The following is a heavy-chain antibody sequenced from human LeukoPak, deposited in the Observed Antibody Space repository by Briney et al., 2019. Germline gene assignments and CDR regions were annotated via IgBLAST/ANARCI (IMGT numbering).Heavy chain of an antibody. CDR2: IYYSGST. CDR3: ASSTLGWFDP. J-gene: IGHJ5*02. V-gene: IGHV4-39*07. D-gene: IGHD3-16*01. Sequence: SETLSLTCTVSGGSISSSSYYWGWIRQPPGKGLEWIGSIYYSGSTYYNPSLKSRVTISVDTSKNQFSLKLSSVTAADTAVYYCASSTLGWFDPWGQGTLVTVSS. CDR1: GGSISSSSYY.